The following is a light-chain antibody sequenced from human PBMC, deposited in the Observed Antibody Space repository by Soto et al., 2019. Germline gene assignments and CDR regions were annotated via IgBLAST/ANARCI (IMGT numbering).Light chain of an antibody. J-gene: IGKJ4*02. Sequence: PSTLSASVGDRVTITCLASQSISTWLAWYQQEPGKAPRLLIHKASSLESGVPSRFSGSGSGTDFTLTISSLHPDDFATYYCQQYNSYSPTFGGGTKV. CDR2: KAS. V-gene: IGKV1-5*03. CDR3: QQYNSYSPT. CDR1: QSISTW.